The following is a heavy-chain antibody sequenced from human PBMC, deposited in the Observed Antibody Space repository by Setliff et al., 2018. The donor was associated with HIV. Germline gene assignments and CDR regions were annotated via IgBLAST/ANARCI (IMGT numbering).Heavy chain of an antibody. J-gene: IGHJ4*02. CDR3: ARVFVDTAVLRVLEYYFDS. CDR1: GYTFTSYG. CDR2: ISAYNGNT. Sequence: GASVKVSCKASGYTFTSYGISWVRQAPGQGFEWMGWISAYNGNTNYAQKLQGRVTMTTDTSTSTAYMELRSLRSDDTAVYYCARVFVDTAVLRVLEYYFDSWGRGTLVTV. V-gene: IGHV1-18*01. D-gene: IGHD5-18*01.